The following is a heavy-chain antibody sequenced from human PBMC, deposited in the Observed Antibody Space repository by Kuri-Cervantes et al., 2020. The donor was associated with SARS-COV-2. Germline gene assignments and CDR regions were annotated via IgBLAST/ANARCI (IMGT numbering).Heavy chain of an antibody. CDR2: LNPNDGGT. Sequence: ASVKVSCKTFGYRFTNSFIHWVRQAPGQGLEWMGLLNPNDGGTSYEEKFQGRVTITRDTSTTTVYMEVKSLRSDDTAIYYCAKEVDTLISKHFESWGQGTLVTVSS. D-gene: IGHD3-9*01. V-gene: IGHV1-46*01. J-gene: IGHJ4*02. CDR1: GYRFTNSF. CDR3: AKEVDTLISKHFES.